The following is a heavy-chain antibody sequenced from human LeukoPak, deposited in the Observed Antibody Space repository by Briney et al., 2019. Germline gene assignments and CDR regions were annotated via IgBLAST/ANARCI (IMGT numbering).Heavy chain of an antibody. CDR3: ARVLGYYGSGQFDP. J-gene: IGHJ5*02. Sequence: GASVKVSCKASGYTFTGYYMHWVRQAPGQGLEWMGWINPNSGGTNYAQKFQGRVTMTRDTSISTAYMELSRLRSDDTAVYYCARVLGYYGSGQFDPWGQGTLVTVSS. CDR2: INPNSGGT. D-gene: IGHD3-10*01. CDR1: GYTFTGYY. V-gene: IGHV1-2*02.